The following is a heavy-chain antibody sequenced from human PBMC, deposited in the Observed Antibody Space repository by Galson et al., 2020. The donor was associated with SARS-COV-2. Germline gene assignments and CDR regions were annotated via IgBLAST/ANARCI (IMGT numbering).Heavy chain of an antibody. CDR1: GYTFTDYY. D-gene: IGHD5-18*01. Sequence: GESLKISCKASGYTFTDYYLHWMRQAPGQGLEWMGWLNPNSGVTKSAQKFQGRVTVTRDTSLGTAYMELSSLSSDDTAVYYCARDRPRGYKYGYNVYYGLDVWGQGTTVTVS. J-gene: IGHJ6*02. CDR3: ARDRPRGYKYGYNVYYGLDV. V-gene: IGHV1-2*02. CDR2: LNPNSGVT.